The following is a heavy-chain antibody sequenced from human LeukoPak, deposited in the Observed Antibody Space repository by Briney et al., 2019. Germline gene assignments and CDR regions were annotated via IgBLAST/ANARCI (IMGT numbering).Heavy chain of an antibody. J-gene: IGHJ6*03. V-gene: IGHV4-38-2*01. CDR2: IYHSGST. CDR3: AAGSSSTEPLLYYYYYMDV. CDR1: GYSISSGYY. D-gene: IGHD6-6*01. Sequence: SETLSLTCAVSGYSISSGYYWGWIRQPPGKGLEWIGSIYHSGSTYYNPSLKSRVTISVDTSKNQFSLKLSSVTAADTAVYYCAAGSSSTEPLLYYYYYMDVWGKGTTVTVS.